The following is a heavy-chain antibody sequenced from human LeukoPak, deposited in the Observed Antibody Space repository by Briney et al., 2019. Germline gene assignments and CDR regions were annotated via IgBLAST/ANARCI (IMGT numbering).Heavy chain of an antibody. J-gene: IGHJ4*02. V-gene: IGHV1-18*01. Sequence: ASVKVSCKASGYTFTSYGISWVRQAPGQGLEWMGWISAYNGNTNYAQKLQGRDTMTTDTSTSTAYMELRSLRSDDTAVYYCAREVGYSSSWYKFDYWGQGTLVTVSS. CDR2: ISAYNGNT. D-gene: IGHD6-13*01. CDR1: GYTFTSYG. CDR3: AREVGYSSSWYKFDY.